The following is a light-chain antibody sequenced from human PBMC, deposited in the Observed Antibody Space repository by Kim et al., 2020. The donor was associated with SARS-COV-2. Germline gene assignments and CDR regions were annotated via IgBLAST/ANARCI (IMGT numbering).Light chain of an antibody. CDR2: QDS. CDR3: QAWDSSTVV. V-gene: IGLV3-1*01. J-gene: IGLJ2*01. CDR1: KLGDKY. Sequence: VSPGQAASITGSGDKLGDKYACWYQQKPGQSPVMFIYQDSKRPSGIPERFSGSNSGNTATLTIGGTQAMDEADYYCQAWDSSTVVFGGGTQLTVL.